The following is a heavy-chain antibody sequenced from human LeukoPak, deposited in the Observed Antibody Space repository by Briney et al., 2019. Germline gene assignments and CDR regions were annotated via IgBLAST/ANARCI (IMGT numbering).Heavy chain of an antibody. Sequence: GGSLRLSCAASGFSFSSYAVTWLRQAPGKGLEWVSVITSGGSTFYAHSVKGRFTISRDNSRNTLYLQMNSLRGDDTAVYYCAKDEPAMGQKPFDYWGQGTLVTVSS. D-gene: IGHD5-18*01. CDR3: AKDEPAMGQKPFDY. CDR1: GFSFSSYA. V-gene: IGHV3-23*01. J-gene: IGHJ4*02. CDR2: ITSGGST.